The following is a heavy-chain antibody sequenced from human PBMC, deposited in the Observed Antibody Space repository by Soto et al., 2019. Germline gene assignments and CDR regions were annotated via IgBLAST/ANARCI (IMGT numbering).Heavy chain of an antibody. D-gene: IGHD3-22*01. CDR3: ARNKHENYYDSSGFDYYGMDV. CDR2: IIPIFGTA. V-gene: IGHV1-69*13. CDR1: GGTFSSYA. J-gene: IGHJ6*02. Sequence: VASVKVSCKASGGTFSSYAISWVRQAPGQGLEWMGGIIPIFGTANYAQKFQGRVTITADESTSTAYMELSSLRSEDTAVYYCARNKHENYYDSSGFDYYGMDVWGQGTTVTVSS.